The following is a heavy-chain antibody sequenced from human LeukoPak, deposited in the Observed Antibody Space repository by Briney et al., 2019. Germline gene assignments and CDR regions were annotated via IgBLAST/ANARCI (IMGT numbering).Heavy chain of an antibody. CDR1: GFTVSSNY. V-gene: IGHV3-66*01. Sequence: GGSLRLSCAASGFTVSSNYMSWVRQAPGKGVEWVSVIYSGGSTYYADSVKGRFTISRDNSKNTLYLQMNSLRAEDTAVYYCARDKGMNGYFDYWGQGPLVTVPS. CDR3: ARDKGMNGYFDY. CDR2: IYSGGST. J-gene: IGHJ4*02. D-gene: IGHD6-13*01.